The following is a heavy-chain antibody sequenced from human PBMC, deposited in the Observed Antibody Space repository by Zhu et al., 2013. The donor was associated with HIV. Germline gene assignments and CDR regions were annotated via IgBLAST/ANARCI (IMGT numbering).Heavy chain of an antibody. V-gene: IGHV1-46*01. Sequence: QVQLVQSGAEVQKPGASVKVSCKASGYTFTSYYMHWVRQAPGQGLEWMGIINPSDGSTTYAQNFQARVTMTRDTSTNTVYMDLSSLRSEDTAVYYCAREPYHGACYFDYWGQGTPVTVSS. CDR3: AREPYHGACYFDY. J-gene: IGHJ4*02. CDR2: INPSDGST. CDR1: GYTFTSYY. D-gene: IGHD4-17*01.